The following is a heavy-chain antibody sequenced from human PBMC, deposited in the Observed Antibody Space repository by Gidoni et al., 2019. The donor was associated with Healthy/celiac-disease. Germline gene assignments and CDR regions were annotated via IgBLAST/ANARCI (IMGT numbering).Heavy chain of an antibody. D-gene: IGHD1-26*01. Sequence: EVQLVETGGGLIQPGGSLRLSCAASGFTVSSNYMSWVRQAPGKGLEWVAVIYSGGSTYYADSVKGRFTISRDNSKNTLYLQMNSLRAEDTAVYYCARDFGSYFDYWRREPWSPSPQ. J-gene: IGHJ4*02. V-gene: IGHV3-53*02. CDR2: IYSGGST. CDR1: GFTVSSNY. CDR3: ARDFGSYFDY.